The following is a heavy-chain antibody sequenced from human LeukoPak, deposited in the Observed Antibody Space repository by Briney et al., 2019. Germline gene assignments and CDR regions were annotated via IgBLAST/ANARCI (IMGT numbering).Heavy chain of an antibody. CDR1: GGSISSFY. J-gene: IGHJ3*02. CDR2: ISYSDNT. V-gene: IGHV4-59*01. D-gene: IGHD5/OR15-5a*01. Sequence: SETLSLTCTASGGSISSFYWSWIRQPPGKGLEYIGYISYSDNTSYNPSLKSRVTISVDTSKNQFSLKLTSVTAADTAVYYCARDKGLPQAFDIWGQGTMVTVSS. CDR3: ARDKGLPQAFDI.